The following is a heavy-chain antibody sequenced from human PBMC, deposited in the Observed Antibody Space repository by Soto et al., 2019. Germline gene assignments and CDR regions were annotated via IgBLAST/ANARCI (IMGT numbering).Heavy chain of an antibody. J-gene: IGHJ6*03. V-gene: IGHV4-39*01. CDR1: GGSISSSSYY. CDR2: IYYSGST. CDR3: ATRTAGYYYYYMDV. Sequence: SETLSLTCTVSGGSISSSSYYWGWIRQPPGKGLEWIGSIYYSGSTYYNPSLKSRVTISVDTSKNQFSLKLSSVTAADTAVYYCATRTAGYYYYYMDVWGKGTTVTVSS. D-gene: IGHD1-1*01.